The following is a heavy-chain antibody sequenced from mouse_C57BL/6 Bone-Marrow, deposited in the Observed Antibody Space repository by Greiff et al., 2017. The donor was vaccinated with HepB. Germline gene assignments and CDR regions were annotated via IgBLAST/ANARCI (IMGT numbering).Heavy chain of an antibody. CDR3: ARYPYYAMDY. CDR1: GYSFTGYY. V-gene: IGHV1-42*01. J-gene: IGHJ4*01. CDR2: INPSTGGT. Sequence: EVQLQQSGPELVKPGASVKISCKASGYSFTGYYMNWVKRSPEKSLEWIGEINPSTGGTTYNQKFKAKATLTVDKSSSTAYMQLKSLTSEDSAVYYCARYPYYAMDYWGQGTSVTVSS.